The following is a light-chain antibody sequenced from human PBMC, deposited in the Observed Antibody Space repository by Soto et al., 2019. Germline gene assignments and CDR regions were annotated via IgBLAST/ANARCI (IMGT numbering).Light chain of an antibody. CDR3: QAWDSSTVV. J-gene: IGLJ2*01. CDR1: KLGNKY. V-gene: IGLV3-1*01. CDR2: QDT. Sequence: SYELTQPPSVSVSPGQTASITCSGDKLGNKYACWYQQKPGQSPVVLIYQDTKRPSGIPERFSGSNSGNTATLTISGTQAMDEADYYCQAWDSSTVVFGGGTKLTVL.